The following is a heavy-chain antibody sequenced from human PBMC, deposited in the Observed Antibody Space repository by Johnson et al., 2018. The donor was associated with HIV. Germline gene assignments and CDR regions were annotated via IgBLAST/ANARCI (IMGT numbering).Heavy chain of an antibody. CDR1: GFTFSDYY. D-gene: IGHD6-19*01. Sequence: HVQLVESGGGLVKPGGSLRLSCAASGFTFSDYYMSWIRQPPGKGLEWISFISTSGSTLHHADSVKGRFTISRDNAENSLYRQMNSLRADDTAVYYCARDLAVRGGWYAVDIWGQGTMVTVSS. CDR2: ISTSGSTL. V-gene: IGHV3-11*04. CDR3: ARDLAVRGGWYAVDI. J-gene: IGHJ3*02.